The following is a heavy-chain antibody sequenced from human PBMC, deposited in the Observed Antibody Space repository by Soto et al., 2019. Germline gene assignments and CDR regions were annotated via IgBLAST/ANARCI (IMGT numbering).Heavy chain of an antibody. CDR2: INHSGST. CDR3: ARGVGLKSGWYLSDYFDY. J-gene: IGHJ4*01. CDR1: GGSFSGYY. D-gene: IGHD6-19*01. Sequence: SETLSLTCAVYGGSFSGYYWSWIRQPPGKGLEWIGEINHSGSTNYNPSLKSRVTISVDTSKNQFSLKLSSVTAADTAVYYCARGVGLKSGWYLSDYFDYWGNGTLGTVS. V-gene: IGHV4-34*01.